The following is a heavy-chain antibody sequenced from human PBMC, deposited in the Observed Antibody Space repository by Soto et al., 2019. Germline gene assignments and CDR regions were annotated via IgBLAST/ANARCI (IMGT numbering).Heavy chain of an antibody. CDR1: GFTFDDYT. D-gene: IGHD3-3*01. CDR2: ISWDGGST. CDR3: AKDRTIFGVVIIGGMDV. V-gene: IGHV3-43*01. J-gene: IGHJ6*02. Sequence: GGSLRLSCAASGFTFDDYTMHWVRQAPGKGLEWVSLISWDGGSTYYADSVKGRFTISRDNSKNSLYLQMNSLRTEDTALYYCAKDRTIFGVVIIGGMDVWGQGTTVTVSS.